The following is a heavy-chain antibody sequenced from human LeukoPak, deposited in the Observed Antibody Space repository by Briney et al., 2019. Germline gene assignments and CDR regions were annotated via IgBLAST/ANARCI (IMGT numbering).Heavy chain of an antibody. V-gene: IGHV3-23*01. D-gene: IGHD2-15*01. J-gene: IGHJ4*02. Sequence: GGSLRLSCAASGFTFSSYAMSWVRQAPGKGLEWVSAIIGNGGSTEYADSVKGRFTISRDNSKNTLYLQMNSLRAEDTAVYYCAKDPSGGYCSGGSCYSWGQGTLVTVST. CDR3: AKDPSGGYCSGGSCYS. CDR1: GFTFSSYA. CDR2: IIGNGGST.